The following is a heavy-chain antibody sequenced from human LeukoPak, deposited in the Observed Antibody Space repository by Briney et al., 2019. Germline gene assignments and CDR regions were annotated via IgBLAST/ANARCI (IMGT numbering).Heavy chain of an antibody. CDR1: GGSFSGYY. CDR2: INHSGST. V-gene: IGHV4-34*01. J-gene: IGHJ5*02. Sequence: PSETLSLTCAVYGGSFSGYYWSWIRQPPGKGLEWIGEINHSGSTNYNPSLKSRVTISVDTSKNQFSLKLSSVTAADTAVYYCARVDGSGSYYLRSIDPWGQGTLVTVSS. CDR3: ARVDGSGSYYLRSIDP. D-gene: IGHD3-10*01.